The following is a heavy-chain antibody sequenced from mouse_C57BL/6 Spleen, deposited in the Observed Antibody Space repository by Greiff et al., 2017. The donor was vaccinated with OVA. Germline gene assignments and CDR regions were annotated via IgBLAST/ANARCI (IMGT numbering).Heavy chain of an antibody. CDR3: TGWGYSKFYYAMDY. V-gene: IGHV14-4*01. CDR2: IDPENGDT. J-gene: IGHJ4*01. CDR1: GFNIKDDY. Sequence: EVQRVESGAELVRPGASVKLSCTASGFNIKDDYMHWVKQRPEQGLEWIGWIDPENGDTEYASKFQGKATITADTSSNTAYLQLSSLTSEDTAVYYCTGWGYSKFYYAMDYWGQGTSVTVSS. D-gene: IGHD2-5*01.